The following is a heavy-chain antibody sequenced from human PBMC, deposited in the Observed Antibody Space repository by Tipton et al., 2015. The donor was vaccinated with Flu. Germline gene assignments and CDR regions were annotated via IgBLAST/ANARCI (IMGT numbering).Heavy chain of an antibody. CDR2: IYTSGST. J-gene: IGHJ5*02. Sequence: TLSLTCTVSGGSISSGSYYWSWIRQPAGKGLEWIGRIYTSGSTNYNPSLKSRVTISVDTSKNQFSLKLSSVTAADTAVYYCARRQIFGWFDPWGQGTLVTVSS. CDR3: ARRQIFGWFDP. D-gene: IGHD2/OR15-2a*01. V-gene: IGHV4-61*02. CDR1: GGSISSGSYY.